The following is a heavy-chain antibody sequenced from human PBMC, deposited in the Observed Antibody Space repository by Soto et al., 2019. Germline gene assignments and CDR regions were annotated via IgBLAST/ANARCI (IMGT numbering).Heavy chain of an antibody. J-gene: IGHJ4*02. CDR2: GYFVGNS. Sequence: PSETLSLTCTVSGDSISSTSYFWGWIRQPPGKGLEWIGRGYFVGNSYYNPSLKSRVSISVDASKNQFSLRLSSMTAADTGVYYCVRFYGYYVNGVKRRYFDFRGQGTLVIVSS. CDR3: VRFYGYYVNGVKRRYFDF. CDR1: GDSISSTSYF. V-gene: IGHV4-39*01. D-gene: IGHD4-17*01.